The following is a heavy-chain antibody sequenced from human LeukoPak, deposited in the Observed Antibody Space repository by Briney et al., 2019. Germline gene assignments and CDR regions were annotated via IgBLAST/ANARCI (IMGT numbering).Heavy chain of an antibody. J-gene: IGHJ4*02. CDR1: GFTFSSYA. V-gene: IGHV3-23*01. Sequence: PGGSLRLSCAASGFTFSSYAMSWVRQVTGKGLEWVSGISGSGGSTYYAGSVKGRFTISRDNSKNTLYLQTSSLRAEDTAVYYCAKSGCTNGVCYIPIDCWGQGTLVTVSS. D-gene: IGHD2-8*01. CDR2: ISGSGGST. CDR3: AKSGCTNGVCYIPIDC.